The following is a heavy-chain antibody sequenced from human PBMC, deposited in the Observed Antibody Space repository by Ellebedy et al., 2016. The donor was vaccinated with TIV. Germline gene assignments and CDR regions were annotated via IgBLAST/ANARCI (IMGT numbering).Heavy chain of an antibody. V-gene: IGHV3-15*07. CDR3: TTDQDYHGSGSYYEPFDY. D-gene: IGHD3-10*01. J-gene: IGHJ4*02. Sequence: GESLKISCAASGFTFSNAWMNWVRQAPGKGLEWVGRIKSKTDGGTTAYAVPVKVRFTISRDDSKNTLYLQMNSLKTEDTAVYYCTTDQDYHGSGSYYEPFDYWGQGTLVTVSS. CDR1: GFTFSNAW. CDR2: IKSKTDGGTT.